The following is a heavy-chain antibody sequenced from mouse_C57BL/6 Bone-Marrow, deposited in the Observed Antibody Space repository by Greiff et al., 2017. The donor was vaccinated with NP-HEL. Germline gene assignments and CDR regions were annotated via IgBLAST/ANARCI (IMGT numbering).Heavy chain of an antibody. CDR2: IRLKSDNYAT. CDR1: GFTFSNYW. CDR3: TRYYGSSYDGFAY. Sequence: EVKVEESGGGLVQPGGSMKLSCVASGFTFSNYWMNWVRQSPEKGLEWVAQIRLKSDNYATHYAESVKGRFTISRDDSKSSVYLQMNNLRAEDTGIYYCTRYYGSSYDGFAYWGQGTLVTVSA. D-gene: IGHD1-1*01. J-gene: IGHJ3*01. V-gene: IGHV6-3*01.